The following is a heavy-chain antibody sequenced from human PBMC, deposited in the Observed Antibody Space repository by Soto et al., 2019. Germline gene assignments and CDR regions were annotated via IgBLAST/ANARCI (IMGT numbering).Heavy chain of an antibody. CDR2: IYHSGST. D-gene: IGHD3-3*01. CDR3: ARVGDFWSGYHLDY. J-gene: IGHJ4*02. Sequence: QLQLQESGSGLVKPSQTLSLTCAVSGGSISSGGYSWSWIRQPPGKGLEWIGYIYHSGSTYYNPSLKSRVTISVDSSKDQFSLKLSSVSAADTAVYYCARVGDFWSGYHLDYWGQGTLVTVSS. CDR1: GGSISSGGYS. V-gene: IGHV4-30-2*01.